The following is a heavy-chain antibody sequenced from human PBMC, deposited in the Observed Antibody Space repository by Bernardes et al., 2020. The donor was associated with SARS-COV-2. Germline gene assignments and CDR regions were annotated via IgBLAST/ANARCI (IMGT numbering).Heavy chain of an antibody. V-gene: IGHV3-23*01. CDR2: IRGNGDTT. J-gene: IGHJ4*02. D-gene: IGHD2-21*02. Sequence: GGSLRLSCAASGFTFSSYAMSWVRQAPGKGLEWVSAIRGNGDTTYYADSVKGRFTISRDNSENTLYLQMNSLRAEDTAVYYCAGTKVVTPRLFDYWGQGTLVSVSS. CDR1: GFTFSSYA. CDR3: AGTKVVTPRLFDY.